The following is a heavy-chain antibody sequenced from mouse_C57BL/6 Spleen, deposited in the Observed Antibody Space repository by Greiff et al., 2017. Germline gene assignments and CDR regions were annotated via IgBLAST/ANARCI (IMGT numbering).Heavy chain of an antibody. J-gene: IGHJ4*01. V-gene: IGHV1-64*01. CDR3: ERLGSYYGSSSDYYAMDY. CDR1: GYTFTSYW. D-gene: IGHD1-1*01. CDR2: IHPNSGST. Sequence: QVQLQQPGAELVKPGASVQLSCKASGYTFTSYWMHWVKQRPGQGLEWIGMIHPNSGSTNYNEKFKSKATLTVDKSSSTAYMQLSSLTSEDSAVYYCERLGSYYGSSSDYYAMDYWGQGTSVTVSS.